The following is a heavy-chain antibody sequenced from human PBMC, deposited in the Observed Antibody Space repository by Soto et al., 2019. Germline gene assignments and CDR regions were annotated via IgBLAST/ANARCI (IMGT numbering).Heavy chain of an antibody. Sequence: SETLSLTCTVSGGSVRSGGYYWSWIRQHPGKGLEWIGYIHSTGKTSCNPSLKSRVSMSVDTSQNQFSMSLSSVTAADTAVYYCARDSHCSGGSCYDSNWFDPWGQGTLVTVSS. J-gene: IGHJ5*02. D-gene: IGHD2-15*01. CDR3: ARDSHCSGGSCYDSNWFDP. CDR1: GGSVRSGGYY. CDR2: IHSTGKT. V-gene: IGHV4-31*03.